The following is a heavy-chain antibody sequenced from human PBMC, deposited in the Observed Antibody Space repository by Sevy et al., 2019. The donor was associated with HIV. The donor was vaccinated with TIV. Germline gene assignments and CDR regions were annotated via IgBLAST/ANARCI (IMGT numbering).Heavy chain of an antibody. CDR1: GHSISSGYY. J-gene: IGHJ6*02. Sequence: SETLSLTCTVSGHSISSGYYWGWIRQPPGKGLEWIGSIYHSGSTYYNPSLKSRVTISVDTSKNQFSLKLSSVTAADTAVYYCAREPSITGTTIHYYYYGMDVWGQGTTVTVSS. D-gene: IGHD1-20*01. V-gene: IGHV4-38-2*02. CDR3: AREPSITGTTIHYYYYGMDV. CDR2: IYHSGST.